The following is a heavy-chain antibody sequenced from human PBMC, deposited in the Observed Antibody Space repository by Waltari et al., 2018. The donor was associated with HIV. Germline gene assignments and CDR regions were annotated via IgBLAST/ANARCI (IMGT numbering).Heavy chain of an antibody. J-gene: IGHJ4*02. CDR2: IRSKTNNYAT. CDR1: GFTFSGST. V-gene: IGHV3-73*01. Sequence: EVQLVESGGDLVQPGGYLKLSCAASGFTFSGSTIHWVRQAPGKGLEWVGRIRSKTNNYATTYAASVKGRFTISRDDSKNTAYLLMNSLKIEDTAMYYCTRHLFDSWGQGTLVTVSS. CDR3: TRHLFDS.